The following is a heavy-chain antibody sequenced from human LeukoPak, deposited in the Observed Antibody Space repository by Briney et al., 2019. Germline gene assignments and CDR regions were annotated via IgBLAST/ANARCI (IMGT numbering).Heavy chain of an antibody. V-gene: IGHV3-30*02. Sequence: PGGSLRLSCAASGFTFSSYGMHWVLQAPGKGLEWVAFIRYDGSNKYYADSVKGRSTISRDNSKNTLYLQMNSLRAEDTAVYYCAKDMRPIVVVPAAMRPDYSGQGTLVSVSS. CDR1: GFTFSSYG. D-gene: IGHD2-2*01. J-gene: IGHJ4*02. CDR2: IRYDGSNK. CDR3: AKDMRPIVVVPAAMRPDY.